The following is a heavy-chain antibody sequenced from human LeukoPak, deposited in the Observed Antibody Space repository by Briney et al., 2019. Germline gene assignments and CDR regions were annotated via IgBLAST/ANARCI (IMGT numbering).Heavy chain of an antibody. D-gene: IGHD2-2*01. Sequence: ASVKVSCKASGFTFTNYAIYWVRQAPGQRLEWMGWINAGNGNTKYSQKFQGRVTITRDTSASTAYMELSSLRSEDTAVYYCARGRWTSHQLTYYFDYWGQGTLVTVSS. CDR2: INAGNGNT. CDR3: ARGRWTSHQLTYYFDY. CDR1: GFTFTNYA. V-gene: IGHV1-3*01. J-gene: IGHJ4*02.